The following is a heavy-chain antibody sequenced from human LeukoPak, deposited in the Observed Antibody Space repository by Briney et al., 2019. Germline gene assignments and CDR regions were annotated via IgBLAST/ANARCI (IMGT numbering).Heavy chain of an antibody. Sequence: ASVKVSCKASGGTLSSYAISWVRQAPGQGLEWMGGIIPIFGTANYAQKFQGRVTITADESTSTAYMELSSLRSEDTAVYYCARESHLYCSGGSCHSMDVGGKGTTVTVSS. CDR1: GGTLSSYA. CDR2: IIPIFGTA. D-gene: IGHD2-15*01. J-gene: IGHJ6*03. V-gene: IGHV1-69*13. CDR3: ARESHLYCSGGSCHSMDV.